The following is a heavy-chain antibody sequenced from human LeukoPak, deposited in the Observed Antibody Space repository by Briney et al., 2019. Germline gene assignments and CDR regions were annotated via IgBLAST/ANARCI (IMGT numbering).Heavy chain of an antibody. J-gene: IGHJ3*02. CDR3: AKEGRGQLWSYDAFDI. V-gene: IGHV3-30*04. D-gene: IGHD5-18*01. CDR1: GFTFSSYA. Sequence: GGSLRLSCAASGFTFSSYAMHWVRQAPGKGLDWVAVISYDGSNKYYADSVKGRFTISRDNSKNTLYLQMNSLRAEDTAVYYCAKEGRGQLWSYDAFDIWGQGTMVTVSS. CDR2: ISYDGSNK.